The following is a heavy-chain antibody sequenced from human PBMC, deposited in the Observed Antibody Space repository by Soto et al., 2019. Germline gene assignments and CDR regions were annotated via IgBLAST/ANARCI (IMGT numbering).Heavy chain of an antibody. CDR3: AKSTPAVAGYFDY. J-gene: IGHJ4*02. D-gene: IGHD6-19*01. Sequence: QVQLVESGGGVVQPGRSLRLSCAASGFTFSSSGMHWVRQAPGKGLEWVAVTSFDGSSGYYADSVRGRFTISRDNSNNTLSLKMNSLRAEYKAVYYCAKSTPAVAGYFDYWGQGALVTVSS. CDR2: TSFDGSSG. CDR1: GFTFSSSG. V-gene: IGHV3-30*18.